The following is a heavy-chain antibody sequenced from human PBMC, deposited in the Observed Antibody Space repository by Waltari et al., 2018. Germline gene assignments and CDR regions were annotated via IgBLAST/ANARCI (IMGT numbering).Heavy chain of an antibody. CDR2: ISYDGRDL. CDR1: GFSFSHFA. V-gene: IGHV3-30*18. CDR3: AKEGVVINGYYFDY. D-gene: IGHD2-21*01. J-gene: IGHJ4*02. Sequence: VLLVESGGGVVQPGTSLRLSWAASGFSFSHFAMHWVRQAPGKGLESVAIISYDGRDLYYADSVKGRATISRDNSKNTLYLQMNSLRPEDTAVYYCAKEGVVINGYYFDYWGQGTLVTVSS.